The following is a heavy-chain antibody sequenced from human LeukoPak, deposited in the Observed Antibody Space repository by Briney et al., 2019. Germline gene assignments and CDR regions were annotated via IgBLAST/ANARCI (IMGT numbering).Heavy chain of an antibody. CDR1: GYTFTSYG. V-gene: IGHV1-69*13. CDR2: IIPIFGTA. J-gene: IGHJ3*02. Sequence: SVKVSCKASGYTFTSYGISWVRQAPGQGLEWMGGIIPIFGTANYAQKFQGRVTITADESTSTAYMELSSLRSEDTAVYYCARDREQVWGIVVVPAANYAFDIWGQGTMVTVSS. CDR3: ARDREQVWGIVVVPAANYAFDI. D-gene: IGHD2-2*01.